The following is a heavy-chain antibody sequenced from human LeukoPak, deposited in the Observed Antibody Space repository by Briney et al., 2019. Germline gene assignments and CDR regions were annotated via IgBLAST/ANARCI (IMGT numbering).Heavy chain of an antibody. V-gene: IGHV1-69*06. CDR1: GGTFSSYA. D-gene: IGHD2-2*01. J-gene: IGHJ4*02. CDR3: ASHDHCSSTSCTYFDY. Sequence: SVKVSCKASGGTFSSYAISWVRQAPGQGLEWMGGIIPIFGSANYAQKFQGRVTITADKSTSTAYMELSSLRSEDTAVYYCASHDHCSSTSCTYFDYWGQGTLVTVSS. CDR2: IIPIFGSA.